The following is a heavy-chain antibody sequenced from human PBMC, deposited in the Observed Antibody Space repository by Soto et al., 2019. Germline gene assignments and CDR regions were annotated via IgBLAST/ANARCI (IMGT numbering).Heavy chain of an antibody. J-gene: IGHJ4*02. Sequence: QVRLQESGPKLVRPSQTLSLTCSVSGVSINRGDYYWSWIRQSPGRGLEWIGSIYYNGDTNYNRSLWSRVTMSVDTSKNQFFLDLQSVDAADTAVYFWAREGGDFVQVPYYWGQGTLITVSS. CDR1: GVSINRGDYY. CDR2: IYYNGDT. D-gene: IGHD3-3*01. V-gene: IGHV4-30-4*01. CDR3: AREGGDFVQVPYY.